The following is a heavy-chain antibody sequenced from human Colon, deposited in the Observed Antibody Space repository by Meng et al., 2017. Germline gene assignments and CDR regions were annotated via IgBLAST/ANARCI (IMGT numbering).Heavy chain of an antibody. CDR3: ARGGNFDP. J-gene: IGHJ5*02. Sequence: QVQLVQSGPALKKPGGSVKVSCKASGYTFSTYTINWVRQAHGRGLEWMGWISTNTGTPTYTQGFTGRFVFSLDTSVSTAYLQISSLKAEDTAVYYCARGGNFDPWGQGTLVTVSS. V-gene: IGHV7-4-1*02. CDR2: ISTNTGTP. D-gene: IGHD2/OR15-2a*01. CDR1: GYTFSTYT.